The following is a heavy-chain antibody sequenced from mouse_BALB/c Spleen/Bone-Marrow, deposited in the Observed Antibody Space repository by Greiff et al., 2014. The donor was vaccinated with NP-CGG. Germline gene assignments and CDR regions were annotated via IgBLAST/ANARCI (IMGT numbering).Heavy chain of an antibody. CDR2: IYPGDGDT. Sequence: QVQLQQSGAELARPGASVKLSCKASGYTFTSYWMQWVKQRPGQGLEWIGAIYPGDGDTRYTQKFKGKATLTADKSSSTAYMQLKSWASADSAVDCYARGDPLDYWGQGTTLTVSS. CDR3: ARGDPLDY. J-gene: IGHJ2*01. CDR1: GYTFTSYW. V-gene: IGHV1-87*01.